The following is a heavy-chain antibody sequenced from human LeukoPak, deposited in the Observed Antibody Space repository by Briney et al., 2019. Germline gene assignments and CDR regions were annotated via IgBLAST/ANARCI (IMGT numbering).Heavy chain of an antibody. D-gene: IGHD2-8*01. V-gene: IGHV4-34*01. J-gene: IGHJ5*02. CDR2: INHSGST. CDR3: ARRGKSPTMVLFDR. CDR1: GGSFSGYY. Sequence: SETLSLTCAVYGGSFSGYYWSWIRQPPGKGLEWIGEINHSGSTNYNPSLKSRVTISVDTSKNQFSLKLSSVTAADTAVYYCARRGKSPTMVLFDRWGQGTLVTVSS.